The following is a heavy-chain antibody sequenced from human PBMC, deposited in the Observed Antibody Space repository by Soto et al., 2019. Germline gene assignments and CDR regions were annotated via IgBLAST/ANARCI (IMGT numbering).Heavy chain of an antibody. Sequence: PSETLSLTCAVYGGSFSVYYWSWIRQPPGKGLEWIGEINHSGSTNYNPSLKSRVTISVDTSKNQFSLKLSSVTAADTAVYYCARVAAFRDTAMVTPGNYYYYYGMDVWGQGTTVTVSS. V-gene: IGHV4-34*01. CDR3: ARVAAFRDTAMVTPGNYYYYYGMDV. CDR2: INHSGST. J-gene: IGHJ6*02. D-gene: IGHD5-18*01. CDR1: GGSFSVYY.